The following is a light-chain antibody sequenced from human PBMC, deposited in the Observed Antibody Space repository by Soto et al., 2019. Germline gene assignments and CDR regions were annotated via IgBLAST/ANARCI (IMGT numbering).Light chain of an antibody. CDR2: AAS. CDR1: QSISNY. J-gene: IGKJ1*01. CDR3: QQSHSTPWT. Sequence: DIQMTQSPSSLSASVGDRVTITCRASQSISNYLNWFQQKPGNAPKLLIYAASSFQSGVPSRFSGSGSGTDFTLTISSLQPEDFATYYCQQSHSTPWTFGQGTKVDIK. V-gene: IGKV1-39*01.